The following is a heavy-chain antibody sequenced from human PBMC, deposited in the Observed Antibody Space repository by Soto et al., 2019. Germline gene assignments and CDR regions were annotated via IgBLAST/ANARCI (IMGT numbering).Heavy chain of an antibody. CDR1: GGSVTNSSYY. Sequence: SSETLSLTXTVSGGSVTNSSYYWGWIRQSPGKGLEWIGSVYYRGRSYSKSSVKSRVTISVDTSKNRFSLSLNSVTASDTAVYFCVSQRTTVPTQAYFDYWGPGALVTVSS. J-gene: IGHJ4*02. CDR2: VYYRGRS. V-gene: IGHV4-39*01. D-gene: IGHD4-17*01. CDR3: VSQRTTVPTQAYFDY.